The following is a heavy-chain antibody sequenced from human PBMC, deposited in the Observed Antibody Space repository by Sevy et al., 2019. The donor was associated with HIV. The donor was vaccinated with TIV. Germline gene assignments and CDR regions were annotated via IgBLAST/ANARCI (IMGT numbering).Heavy chain of an antibody. CDR3: AKAKTVAAGFDY. D-gene: IGHD2-15*01. CDR2: ISGSGGST. V-gene: IGHV3-23*01. Sequence: GGSLRLSCAASGFNFRSYVMSWVRQAPGKGLEWVSGISGSGGSTYYADSVKGRFTISRDNSKNTLYLQMNSLRAEATAVYYCAKAKTVAAGFDYWGQGTLVTVSS. J-gene: IGHJ4*02. CDR1: GFNFRSYV.